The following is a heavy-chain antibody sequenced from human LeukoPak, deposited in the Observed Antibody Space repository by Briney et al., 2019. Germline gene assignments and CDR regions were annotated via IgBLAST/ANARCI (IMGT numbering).Heavy chain of an antibody. CDR1: GGSFSGYY. D-gene: IGHD6-13*01. CDR3: ARRGSSWYSVWSYFDY. Sequence: SETLSLTCAVYGGSFSGYYWSWIRQPPGKGLEWIGEINHSGSTNYNPSLKSRVTISVDTSKNQFSLKLSSVTAADTAVYYCARRGSSWYSVWSYFDYWGQGTLVTASS. V-gene: IGHV4-34*01. J-gene: IGHJ4*02. CDR2: INHSGST.